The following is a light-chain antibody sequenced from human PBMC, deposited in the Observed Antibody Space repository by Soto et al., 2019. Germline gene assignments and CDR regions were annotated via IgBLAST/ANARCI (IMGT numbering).Light chain of an antibody. Sequence: EIVLTQSPATLSLSPGERATLSFGASQSVSRNYLAWYQQKPGLAPSLLIYDASSRATGIPDRFSGSGSGTDFTLTISRLEPEDSAVYFCQQYGTSPTFGQGTKVDIK. CDR1: QSVSRNY. CDR2: DAS. J-gene: IGKJ1*01. CDR3: QQYGTSPT. V-gene: IGKV3D-20*01.